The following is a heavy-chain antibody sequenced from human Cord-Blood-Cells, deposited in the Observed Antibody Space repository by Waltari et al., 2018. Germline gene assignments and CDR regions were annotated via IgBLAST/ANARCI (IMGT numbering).Heavy chain of an antibody. Sequence: EVQLVESGGGLVQPGGSLRLSCAASGFTVSSNYMSWVRKAPGTGLGWVSVIYSGGSTYYADSVKGRFTISRENSKNTLYLQMNSLRAEDTAVYYCARGGGELLWFRELLYYFDYWGQGTLVTVSS. V-gene: IGHV3-66*01. D-gene: IGHD3-10*01. J-gene: IGHJ4*02. CDR1: GFTVSSNY. CDR2: IYSGGST. CDR3: ARGGGELLWFRELLYYFDY.